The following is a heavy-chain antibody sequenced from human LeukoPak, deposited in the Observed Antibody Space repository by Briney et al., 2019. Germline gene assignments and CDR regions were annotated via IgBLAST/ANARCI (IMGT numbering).Heavy chain of an antibody. D-gene: IGHD3-10*01. CDR1: GYTFTSYA. Sequence: ASVKVSCKASGYTFTSYAMNWVRQAPGQGLEWMGWINTNTGNPTYAQGFTGRLVFSLDTSVSTAYLQISSLKAEDTAVYYCARDFGESLEYYYYYYYMDVWGKGTTVTISS. CDR3: ARDFGESLEYYYYYYYMDV. V-gene: IGHV7-4-1*02. CDR2: INTNTGNP. J-gene: IGHJ6*03.